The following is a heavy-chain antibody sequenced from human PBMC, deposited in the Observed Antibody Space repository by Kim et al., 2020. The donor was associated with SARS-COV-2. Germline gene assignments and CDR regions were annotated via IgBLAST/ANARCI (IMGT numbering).Heavy chain of an antibody. CDR3: ARGPGYSSSWYGTRSWFDP. CDR1: GGSFSGYY. J-gene: IGHJ5*02. CDR2: INLFGST. Sequence: SETLSLTCAVYGGSFSGYYWSWIRQPPGKGLEWVWEINLFGSTTYNPSLKIRVPISVDTSKNQFSLKPSSVTAADTAVYYCARGPGYSSSWYGTRSWFDPWGQGTLVTVSS. V-gene: IGHV4-34*01. D-gene: IGHD6-13*01.